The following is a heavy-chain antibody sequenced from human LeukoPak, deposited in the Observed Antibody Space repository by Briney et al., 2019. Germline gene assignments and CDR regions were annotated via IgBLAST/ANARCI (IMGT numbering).Heavy chain of an antibody. D-gene: IGHD6-13*01. CDR3: ARWRTYSIAAANFDY. CDR2: IYYSGST. J-gene: IGHJ4*02. V-gene: IGHV4-59*11. CDR1: GGSISSHY. Sequence: SETLSLTCTVSGGSISSHYWSWIRQPPGKGLEWIGYIYYSGSTNYNPSLKSRVTISVDTSKNQFSLKLSSVTAADTAVYYCARWRTYSIAAANFDYWGQGTLVTVSS.